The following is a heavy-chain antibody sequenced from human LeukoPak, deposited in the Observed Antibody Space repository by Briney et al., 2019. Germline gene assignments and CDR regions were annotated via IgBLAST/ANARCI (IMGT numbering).Heavy chain of an antibody. J-gene: IGHJ4*02. D-gene: IGHD3-3*01. Sequence: GGSLRLSCAASGFTVSNNYMSWVRQAPGKGLEWVSVIYSGGYTYYGDSVKGRFTTSRDNSKNTLYLQMTSLRAEDTAVYYCAKTRVPLFGVVTIDYWGQGTLVTVSS. V-gene: IGHV3-53*01. CDR1: GFTVSNNY. CDR3: AKTRVPLFGVVTIDY. CDR2: IYSGGYT.